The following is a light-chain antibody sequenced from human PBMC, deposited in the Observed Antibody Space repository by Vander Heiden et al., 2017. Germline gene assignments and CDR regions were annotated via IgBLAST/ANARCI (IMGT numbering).Light chain of an antibody. Sequence: QSVLTQPPSVSGAPGQRVTIPCTGSSSNIGAGYDVHWYQQLPGTAPKLLIYGNSNRPSGVPDRFSGSKSGTSASLAITGLQAEDEADYYCQPYDSSLSGSGVFGGGTKLTVL. V-gene: IGLV1-40*01. J-gene: IGLJ2*01. CDR2: GNS. CDR1: SSNIGAGYD. CDR3: QPYDSSLSGSGV.